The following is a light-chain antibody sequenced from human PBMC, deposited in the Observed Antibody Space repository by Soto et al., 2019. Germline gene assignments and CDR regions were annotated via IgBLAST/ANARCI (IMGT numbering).Light chain of an antibody. J-gene: IGLJ1*01. Sequence: QSGLTQPASVSGSLGQSITISCTGTTSDVGGYNYVSWYQQHPGKAPILMIYEVTNRPSGVSNRFSGFKSGNTASLTISGLQVEDEAEYFCGSYTGSITYVFGTGTKVTVL. CDR2: EVT. CDR3: GSYTGSITYV. V-gene: IGLV2-14*01. CDR1: TSDVGGYNY.